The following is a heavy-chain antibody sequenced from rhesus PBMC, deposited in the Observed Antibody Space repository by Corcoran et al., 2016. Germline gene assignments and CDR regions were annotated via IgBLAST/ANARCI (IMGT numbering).Heavy chain of an antibody. D-gene: IGHD3-3*01. Sequence: QVQLQESGPGLVKPSETLSLTCAVSGGSISSNYWSWIPPSPGKGLEVIGFIYGCSGSTSYNPSLKGRVTISTDTSKNQFSLKLSSVTAADTAVYYCARYGWLLYLDSWGQGVVVTVSS. CDR2: IYGCSGST. J-gene: IGHJ6*01. CDR1: GGSISSNY. CDR3: ARYGWLLYLDS. V-gene: IGHV4-147*01.